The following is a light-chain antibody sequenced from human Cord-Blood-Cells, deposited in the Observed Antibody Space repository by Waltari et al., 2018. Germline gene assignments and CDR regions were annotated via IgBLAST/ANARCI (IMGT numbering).Light chain of an antibody. CDR3: SSYTSSSTVV. V-gene: IGLV2-18*02. CDR1: SSDVGSYNR. J-gene: IGLJ2*01. CDR2: EFS. Sequence: QSALTQPPSVSGSPGQSVTISCTGTSSDVGSYNRVSWYQQPPGTAPNPMIYEFSNRPSGVPDRFSGSKSGNTASLTISGLQAEDEADYYCSSYTSSSTVVVGGGTKLTVL.